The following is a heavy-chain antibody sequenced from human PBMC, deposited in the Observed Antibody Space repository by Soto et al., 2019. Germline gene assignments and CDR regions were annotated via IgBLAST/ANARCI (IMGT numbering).Heavy chain of an antibody. J-gene: IGHJ6*02. Sequence: QVQLVESGGALVKPGGSLRLSCAASGFSFSDYYMNWIRQAPGKGLEWVSYISSSSSMIYYADSVKGRFTISRDNAKNSLYLQMNSLRAEDTAVYYCAREGEYGNVCVACGMDVWGQGTTVNVSS. CDR3: AREGEYGNVCVACGMDV. CDR1: GFSFSDYY. D-gene: IGHD3-16*01. V-gene: IGHV3-11*01. CDR2: ISSSSSMI.